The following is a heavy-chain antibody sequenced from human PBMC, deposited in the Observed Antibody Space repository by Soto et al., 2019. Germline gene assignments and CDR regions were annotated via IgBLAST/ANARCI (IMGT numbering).Heavy chain of an antibody. CDR3: ARQGYCSGGSCYYYFDY. Sequence: QVQLVQSGAEVKKPGASVKVSCKASGYTFTSYAMHWVRQAPGQRLEWMGWINAGNGNTKYSQKFQGRVTITRDTSESTAYMELSSLRSEDTAVYYCARQGYCSGGSCYYYFDYWGQGTLVTVSS. CDR1: GYTFTSYA. V-gene: IGHV1-3*01. D-gene: IGHD2-15*01. CDR2: INAGNGNT. J-gene: IGHJ4*02.